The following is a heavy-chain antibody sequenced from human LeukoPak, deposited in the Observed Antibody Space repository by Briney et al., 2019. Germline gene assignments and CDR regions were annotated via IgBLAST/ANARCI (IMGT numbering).Heavy chain of an antibody. D-gene: IGHD6-19*01. Sequence: ASVKVSCKASGYTFTGYYMHWVRQAPGQGLEWMGRINPNSGGTNYAQKFQGWVTMTRDTSISTAYMELSRLRSDDTAVYYCARGLYVAGEEFNYWGQGTLVTVSS. CDR3: ARGLYVAGEEFNY. J-gene: IGHJ4*02. CDR1: GYTFTGYY. V-gene: IGHV1-2*04. CDR2: INPNSGGT.